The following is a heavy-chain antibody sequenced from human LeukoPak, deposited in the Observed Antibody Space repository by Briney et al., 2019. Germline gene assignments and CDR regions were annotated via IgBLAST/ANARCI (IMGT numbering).Heavy chain of an antibody. V-gene: IGHV1-18*01. D-gene: IGHD3-10*01. CDR2: ISGYNGNT. CDR3: AGDSLYYGSGSYLGFDP. J-gene: IGHJ5*02. CDR1: GYTFTRYG. Sequence: ASVKVSCKASGYTFTRYGISWVRQAPGQGLEWMGGISGYNGNTNYAEKLQGRVTMTTDTSTSTVYMELRSLRSDDTAVYYCAGDSLYYGSGSYLGFDPWGQGTLVTVSS.